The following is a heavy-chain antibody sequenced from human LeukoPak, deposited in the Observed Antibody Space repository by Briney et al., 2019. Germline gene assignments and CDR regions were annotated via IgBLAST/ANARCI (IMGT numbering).Heavy chain of an antibody. Sequence: ASVKVSCKASGYTFTSYAMHWVRQAPGQRLEWMGWINAGNGNTKYSQEFQGRVTITRDTSAGTAYMELSSLRSEDMAVYYCARGYYDKGGFDPWGQGTLVTVSS. CDR1: GYTFTSYA. D-gene: IGHD3-22*01. V-gene: IGHV1-3*03. J-gene: IGHJ5*02. CDR2: INAGNGNT. CDR3: ARGYYDKGGFDP.